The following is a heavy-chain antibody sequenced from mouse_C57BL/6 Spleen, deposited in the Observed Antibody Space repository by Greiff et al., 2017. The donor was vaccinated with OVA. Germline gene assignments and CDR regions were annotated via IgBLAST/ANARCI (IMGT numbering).Heavy chain of an antibody. V-gene: IGHV1-42*01. D-gene: IGHD2-4*01. Sequence: EVQLQQSGPELVKPGASVKISCKASGYSFTGYYMHWVKQSSEKSLEWIGNINPSNGGTNYNEKFKSKATLTVDKSSSTAYMQLSSLTSEDSAVYYCARGYDYDNFDYWGQGTTLTVSS. CDR2: INPSNGGT. CDR3: ARGYDYDNFDY. J-gene: IGHJ2*01. CDR1: GYSFTGYY.